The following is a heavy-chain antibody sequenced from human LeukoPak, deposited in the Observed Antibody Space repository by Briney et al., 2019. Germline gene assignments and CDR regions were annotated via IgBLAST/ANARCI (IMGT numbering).Heavy chain of an antibody. CDR1: EFTFSSYW. D-gene: IGHD2-15*01. CDR2: IKQDGSEK. J-gene: IGHJ4*02. Sequence: GGSLRLSCAVSEFTFSSYWMSWFRQAPGKGLEWVANIKQDGSEKYYMDSVKGRFTISRDNAKNSLYLQMHSLRAEDTAMYYCARDPSCSGGTCRDGYFDYWGQGILVTVSS. V-gene: IGHV3-7*01. CDR3: ARDPSCSGGTCRDGYFDY.